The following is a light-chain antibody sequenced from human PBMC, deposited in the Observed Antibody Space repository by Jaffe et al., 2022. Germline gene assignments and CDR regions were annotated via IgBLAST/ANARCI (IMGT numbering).Light chain of an antibody. CDR3: GTWDSSLSGVI. V-gene: IGLV1-51*01. J-gene: IGLJ2*01. CDR2: DNN. Sequence: QSMLTQPPSVSAAPGQKVTISCSGNSSNIGKNFVSWYQHLPGTAPKLLIYDNNKRPSGIPDRFSASKSGTSATLGITGLQTGDEADYFCGTWDSSLSGVIFGGGTKVTVL. CDR1: SSNIGKNF.